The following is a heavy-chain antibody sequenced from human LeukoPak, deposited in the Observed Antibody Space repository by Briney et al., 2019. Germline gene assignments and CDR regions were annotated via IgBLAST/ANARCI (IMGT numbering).Heavy chain of an antibody. D-gene: IGHD3-22*01. CDR2: IKQDGSEK. J-gene: IGHJ4*02. Sequence: GGSLRLSCAASGFTFSKYWMSWVRQAPGKGLEWVANIKQDGSEKYYVDSVKGRFTISRDNAKNTLYLQMNSLRAEDTAVYYCARDFGEGVVVVITGPEYWGQGTLVTVSS. V-gene: IGHV3-7*01. CDR3: ARDFGEGVVVVITGPEY. CDR1: GFTFSKYW.